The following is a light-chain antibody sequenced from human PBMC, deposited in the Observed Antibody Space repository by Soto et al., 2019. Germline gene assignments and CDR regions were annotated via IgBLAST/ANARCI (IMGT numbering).Light chain of an antibody. V-gene: IGKV1-27*01. CDR3: QKYNSALLT. CDR1: QSIGDY. CDR2: AAS. Sequence: DIQMTQSPSSLSASVGDRVTITCRASQSIGDYLAWYQQRPGKVPKLLIYAASTLQSGVPSRFSGRGYGTDFTLTISSLQPEDVATYYCQKYNSALLTFGGGTKVEIK. J-gene: IGKJ4*01.